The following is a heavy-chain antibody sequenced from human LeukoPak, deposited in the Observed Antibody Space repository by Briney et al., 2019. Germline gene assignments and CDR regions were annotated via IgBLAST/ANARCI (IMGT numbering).Heavy chain of an antibody. CDR3: ARTGRYYNRTGSSDY. V-gene: IGHV3-11*01. Sequence: GGSLRLSCAASGFTFSDYYMSWIRQAPGKGLEWVSFISSSGSTIYYADSVKGRFTVSRDSAKNSLYLQMNSLRAEDTAIYYCARTGRYYNRTGSSDYWGQGTLVTVSS. CDR1: GFTFSDYY. D-gene: IGHD3-22*01. CDR2: ISSSGSTI. J-gene: IGHJ4*02.